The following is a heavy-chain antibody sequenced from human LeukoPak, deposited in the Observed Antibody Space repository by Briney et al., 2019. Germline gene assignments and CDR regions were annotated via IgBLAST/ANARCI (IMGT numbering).Heavy chain of an antibody. V-gene: IGHV4-31*03. CDR3: ASSDYYDSSFDY. J-gene: IGHJ4*02. D-gene: IGHD3-22*01. Sequence: SETLSLTCTVSGGSISSGGYYWSWIRQHPGKGLEWIGYIYYSGSTYYNPSLKSRVTISVDTSKNQFSLKLSSETAADTAVYYCASSDYYDSSFDYWGQGTLVTVSS. CDR1: GGSISSGGYY. CDR2: IYYSGST.